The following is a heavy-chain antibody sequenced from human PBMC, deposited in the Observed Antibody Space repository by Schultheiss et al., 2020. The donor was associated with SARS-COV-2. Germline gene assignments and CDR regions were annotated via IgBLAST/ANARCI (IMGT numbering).Heavy chain of an antibody. CDR3: ARGLGHDYVWGSYRYPPLDY. V-gene: IGHV3-21*01. CDR1: GFTFSSYS. D-gene: IGHD3-16*02. Sequence: GGSLRLSCAASGFTFSSYSMNWVRQAPGKGLEWVSSISSSSSYIYYADSVKGRFTISRDNAKNSLYLQMNSLRAEDTAVYYCARGLGHDYVWGSYRYPPLDYWGQGTLVTVSS. J-gene: IGHJ4*02. CDR2: ISSSSSYI.